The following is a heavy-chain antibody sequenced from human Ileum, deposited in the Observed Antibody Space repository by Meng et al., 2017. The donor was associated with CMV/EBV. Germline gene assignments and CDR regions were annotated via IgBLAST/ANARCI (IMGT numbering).Heavy chain of an antibody. D-gene: IGHD6-13*01. V-gene: IGHV4-59*01. Sequence: QVQLQKSGPGLVKPSSPPSLTCAVSGDSMSSYCWSWIRQPPGKGLEWIGYMCYNGDTNYNPSLKSRVTISGDTSKNQFSLKLSSVTAADTAVYYCALRGSAAGTFQYWGQGTLVTVSS. CDR3: ALRGSAAGTFQY. CDR2: MCYNGDT. J-gene: IGHJ1*01. CDR1: GDSMSSYC.